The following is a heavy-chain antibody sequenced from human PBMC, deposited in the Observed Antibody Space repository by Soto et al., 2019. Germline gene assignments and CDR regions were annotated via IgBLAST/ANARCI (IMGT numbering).Heavy chain of an antibody. V-gene: IGHV3-11*01. J-gene: IGHJ4*02. D-gene: IGHD3-22*01. CDR3: ARSHLYYDSSGYPDY. Sequence: QVQLVESGRGLVKPGGSLRLSCAASGLTFSDYYMSWIRQAPGKGLEWVSYISSSGSTIYYADSEKGRFTISRDNAKNSLYLPMNSLRAEDTAVYYCARSHLYYDSSGYPDYWGQGTLVTVSS. CDR1: GLTFSDYY. CDR2: ISSSGSTI.